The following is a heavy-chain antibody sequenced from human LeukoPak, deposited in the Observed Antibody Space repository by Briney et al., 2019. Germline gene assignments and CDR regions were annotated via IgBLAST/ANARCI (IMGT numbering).Heavy chain of an antibody. J-gene: IGHJ4*02. D-gene: IGHD3-9*01. CDR2: IHPNSGDT. Sequence: GASVKVSCKASGYTFAAYNIHWVRQAPGQGLDWMGRIHPNSGDTNYAQNFEGRVTMTRDTSISTAYMELTRLRSDDTAMYYCARTYYDTLRGSRGDYWGQGTLVTVSS. V-gene: IGHV1-2*06. CDR1: GYTFAAYN. CDR3: ARTYYDTLRGSRGDY.